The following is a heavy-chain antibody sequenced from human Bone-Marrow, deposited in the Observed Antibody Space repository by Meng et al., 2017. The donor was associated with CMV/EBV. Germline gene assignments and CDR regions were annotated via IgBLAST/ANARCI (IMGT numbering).Heavy chain of an antibody. Sequence: GESLKISCAASGFTFSSYEMNWVRQAPGKGLEWVSYISSSGSTIYYADSVKGRFTISRDNAKNSLYLQMNSLRAEDTAVYYCARDREFMKGFLEWLPVYYGMAVWGQGTTVTCSS. J-gene: IGHJ6*02. CDR1: GFTFSSYE. CDR2: ISSSGSTI. CDR3: ARDREFMKGFLEWLPVYYGMAV. V-gene: IGHV3-48*03. D-gene: IGHD3-3*01.